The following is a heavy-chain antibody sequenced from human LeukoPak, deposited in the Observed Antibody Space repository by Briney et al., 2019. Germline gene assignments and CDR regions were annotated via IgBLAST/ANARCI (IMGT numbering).Heavy chain of an antibody. Sequence: SETLSLTCAVYGGSFSGYYWSWIRQPPGKGLEWIGEINHSGSTNYNPSLKSRVTISVDTSKNQFSLKLSSVTAADTAVYYCARAAQIFGVVRPRRYNWFDPWGQGTLVTASS. J-gene: IGHJ5*02. CDR1: GGSFSGYY. CDR3: ARAAQIFGVVRPRRYNWFDP. V-gene: IGHV4-34*01. CDR2: INHSGST. D-gene: IGHD3-3*01.